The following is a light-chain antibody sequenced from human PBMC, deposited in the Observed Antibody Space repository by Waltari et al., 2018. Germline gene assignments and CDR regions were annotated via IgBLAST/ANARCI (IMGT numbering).Light chain of an antibody. CDR3: QQYATSWS. V-gene: IGKV1-5*03. CDR1: QNINNW. CDR2: KAS. J-gene: IGKJ1*01. Sequence: DIQMTQSPYTLSASVGGRVTITCRASQNINNWVTWYQQKPGNAPKLLIYKASTLEKGAPSRFSGSGFGTEFTLTISSLQPDDSATYYCQQYATSWSFGQGTKVEIK.